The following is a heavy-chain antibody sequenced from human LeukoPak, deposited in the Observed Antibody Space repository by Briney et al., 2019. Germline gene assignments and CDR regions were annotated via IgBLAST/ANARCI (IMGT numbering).Heavy chain of an antibody. CDR1: GFIFSSYP. Sequence: PGGSLRLSCAASGFIFSSYPMSWVRQAPGKGLEWVSAISGTAENIYYADSVKGRFSISRDNSRNTVHLQMNSLRPEDTAVYYCANQRGGFWGRGTLVTVSS. D-gene: IGHD3-10*01. V-gene: IGHV3-23*01. J-gene: IGHJ4*02. CDR2: ISGTAENI. CDR3: ANQRGGF.